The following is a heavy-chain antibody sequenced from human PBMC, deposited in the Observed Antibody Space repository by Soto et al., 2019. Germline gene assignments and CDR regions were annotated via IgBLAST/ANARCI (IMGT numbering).Heavy chain of an antibody. CDR1: GFSLSTRGVG. V-gene: IGHV2-5*02. J-gene: IGHJ4*02. D-gene: IGHD3-22*01. CDR2: IYWDDDK. CDR3: AHVSYDSNGSYPMIVDY. Sequence: QITLKESGPTLVKPTQTLTLTCTFSGFSLSTRGVGVGWIRQPPGKPLEWLALIYWDDDKRYSPSLKSKLTITKDTYKHQVVLTMTKMDHVDTATYYCAHVSYDSNGSYPMIVDYWGQGTLVTVSS.